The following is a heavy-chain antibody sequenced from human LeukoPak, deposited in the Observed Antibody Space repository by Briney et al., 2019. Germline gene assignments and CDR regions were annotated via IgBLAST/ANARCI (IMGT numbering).Heavy chain of an antibody. CDR2: IYYSGST. D-gene: IGHD2-8*01. V-gene: IGHV4-59*01. CDR3: ARGAYCTNGVCYNDY. J-gene: IGHJ4*02. Sequence: PSETLSLTCTVSGGSISSYYWSWIRQPPGKGLEWSGYIYYSGSTNYNPSLKSRVTISVDTSKNQFSLKLSSVTAADTAVYYCARGAYCTNGVCYNDYWGQGTLVTVSS. CDR1: GGSISSYY.